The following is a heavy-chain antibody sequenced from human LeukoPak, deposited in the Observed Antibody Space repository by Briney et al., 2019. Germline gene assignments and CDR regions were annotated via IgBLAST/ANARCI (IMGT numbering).Heavy chain of an antibody. Sequence: ASVKVSCKASGYTFTSYYMHWVRQAPGQGLEWMGIINPSGGSTSYAQKFQGRVTMTRDTSTSTVYMELSSLRSEDTAVYYCARAPHDSSGYYYVSFDHWGQGTLVTVSS. CDR3: ARAPHDSSGYYYVSFDH. D-gene: IGHD3-22*01. CDR1: GYTFTSYY. CDR2: INPSGGST. V-gene: IGHV1-46*01. J-gene: IGHJ4*02.